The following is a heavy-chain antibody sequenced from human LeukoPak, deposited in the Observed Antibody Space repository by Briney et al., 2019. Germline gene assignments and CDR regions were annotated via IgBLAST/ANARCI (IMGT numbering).Heavy chain of an antibody. J-gene: IGHJ4*02. CDR1: GGSITSYY. CDR3: AGEGGGAEAAFDF. CDR2: IYYSGST. V-gene: IGHV4-59*12. D-gene: IGHD6-19*01. Sequence: SETLTLTCTVSGGSITSYYWSWIRQPPGKGLEWIGYIYYSGSTNYNPSLKSRVTISVDTSKNQFSLQLKSVTPEDTAVYYCAGEGGGAEAAFDFWGQGTLVTVSS.